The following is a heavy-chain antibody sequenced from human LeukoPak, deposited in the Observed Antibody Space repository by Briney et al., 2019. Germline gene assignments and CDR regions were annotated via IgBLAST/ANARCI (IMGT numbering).Heavy chain of an antibody. CDR3: ARWLRFGYYFDY. J-gene: IGHJ4*02. CDR2: IYYSGST. D-gene: IGHD5-12*01. V-gene: IGHV4-61*01. Sequence: SETLSLTCTVSGGSVSSGSYYWRWIRQPPGKGLEWIGYIYYSGSTNYNPSLKSRVTISVDTSKNQFSLKLSSVTAADTAVYYCARWLRFGYYFDYWGQGTLVTVSS. CDR1: GGSVSSGSYY.